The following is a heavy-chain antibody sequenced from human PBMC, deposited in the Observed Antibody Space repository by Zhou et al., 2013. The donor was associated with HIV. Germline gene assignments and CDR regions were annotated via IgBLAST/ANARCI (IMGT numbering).Heavy chain of an antibody. Sequence: EVQLVESGGGLVQPGGSLRLSCAASGFTFSSYYMHWVRQVPGKGLVWVSRINTDGSSTSYADSVKGRFTISRDNAKKTLYLQMNSLRVEDTALYYCALVSSGWFGVDYWGQGNPGHRLL. CDR2: INTDGSST. CDR3: ALVSSGWFGVDY. D-gene: IGHD6-19*01. V-gene: IGHV3-74*01. J-gene: IGHJ4*02. CDR1: GFTFSSYY.